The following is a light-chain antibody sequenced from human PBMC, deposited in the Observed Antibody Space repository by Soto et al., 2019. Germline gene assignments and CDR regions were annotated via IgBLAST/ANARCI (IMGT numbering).Light chain of an antibody. CDR1: LGIIDY. V-gene: IGKV1-27*01. CDR3: QKYNSAPLT. J-gene: IGKJ4*01. CDR2: AAS. Sequence: DIEMTQSPSSLSASVGDRVTITCRASLGIIDYLAWYQQKPGKVPKLLIYAASTLQTGVPSRFSGSGSRTDFNLTISNLQPEDVATYYCQKYNSAPLTFGGGTKVEIK.